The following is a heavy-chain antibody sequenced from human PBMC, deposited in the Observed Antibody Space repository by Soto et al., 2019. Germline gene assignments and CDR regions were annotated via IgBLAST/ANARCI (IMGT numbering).Heavy chain of an antibody. CDR1: GGSITNYY. CDR2: IYYSGCT. Sequence: QVQLQESGPGLVKPSETLSLICTVSGGSITNYYWSWIRQPPGKGLEWIGNIYYSGCTNYNPSLKGRVIISVDTSKDQFSLNLISVTAADMAVYYCARHVGKWAFDNWGRGTLVSVSS. J-gene: IGHJ4*02. V-gene: IGHV4-59*08. CDR3: ARHVGKWAFDN. D-gene: IGHD1-26*01.